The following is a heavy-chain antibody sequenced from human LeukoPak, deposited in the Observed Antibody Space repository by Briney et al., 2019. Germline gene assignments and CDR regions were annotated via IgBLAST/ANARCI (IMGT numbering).Heavy chain of an antibody. CDR1: GYTFTGYY. CDR3: ARAVYYYYYMDV. J-gene: IGHJ6*03. CDR2: INPNSGGT. Sequence: ASVKVSCKASGYTFTGYYMHWLRQAPGQGLEWMGWINPNSGGTKNAQKFQVRVTMTRDTSISTAYMELSRLRSDDTAVYYCARAVYYYYYMDVWGKGTTVTVSS. V-gene: IGHV1-2*02.